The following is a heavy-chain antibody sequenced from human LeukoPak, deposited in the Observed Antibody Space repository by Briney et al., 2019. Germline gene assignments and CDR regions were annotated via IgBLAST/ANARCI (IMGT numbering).Heavy chain of an antibody. V-gene: IGHV1-2*02. CDR3: ARDQTENWNNYYFDY. D-gene: IGHD1/OR15-1a*01. Sequence: ASVKVSCKASGYTFTGYYMHWVRQAPGQGLEWMGWINPNSGGTNYAQKFQGRVTMTRDTSISTAYMELSRLRSDDTAVYHCARDQTENWNNYYFDYWGQGTLVTVSS. CDR1: GYTFTGYY. J-gene: IGHJ4*02. CDR2: INPNSGGT.